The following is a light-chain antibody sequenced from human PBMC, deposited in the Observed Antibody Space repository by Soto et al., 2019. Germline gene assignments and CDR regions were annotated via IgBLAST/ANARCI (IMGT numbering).Light chain of an antibody. J-gene: IGKJ5*01. CDR1: QSVSSNY. V-gene: IGKV3-20*01. Sequence: DIVLTQSPGTLSLSPGERATLSCRASQSVSSNYLAWYQQKPGQAPRLLIYGASTRATGVPDRFSGSGSGTDFTLTISRLEPEDFALYYCQHYSSSPITFGQGTRLEIK. CDR3: QHYSSSPIT. CDR2: GAS.